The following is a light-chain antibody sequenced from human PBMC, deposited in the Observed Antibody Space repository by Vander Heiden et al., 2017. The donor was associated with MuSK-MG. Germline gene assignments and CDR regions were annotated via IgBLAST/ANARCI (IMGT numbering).Light chain of an antibody. CDR1: SGDVGAYDS. J-gene: IGLJ1*01. CDR2: DGS. CDR3: CSYAGSNVQV. V-gene: IGLV2-11*01. Sequence: QSALTQPRSVSGSPGQSVTISCTGSSGDVGAYDSVSWYQQSPGKAPKFIVYDGSRRPAGVPRRFSVSKAGNTASLTISVLAADEAAYYYYCSYAGSNVQVFGTGTKLTVL.